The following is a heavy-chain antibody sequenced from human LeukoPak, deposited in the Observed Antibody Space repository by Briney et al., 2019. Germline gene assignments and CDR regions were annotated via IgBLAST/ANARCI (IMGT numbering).Heavy chain of an antibody. CDR3: ATAAYGGSYPVDY. V-gene: IGHV1-69*04. Sequence: SVKVSCKASGGTFSSYAISWVRQAPGQGLEWMGRIIPILGIANYAQKFQGRVTITADKSTSTAYMELSSLRSEDTAVYYCATAAYGGSYPVDYWGQGTLVTVSS. J-gene: IGHJ4*02. D-gene: IGHD1-26*01. CDR1: GGTFSSYA. CDR2: IIPILGIA.